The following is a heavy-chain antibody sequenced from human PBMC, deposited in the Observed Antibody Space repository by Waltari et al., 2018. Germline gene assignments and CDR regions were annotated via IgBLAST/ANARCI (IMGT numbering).Heavy chain of an antibody. J-gene: IGHJ5*02. CDR2: ITTNNGNP. CDR1: GYSFTNYA. D-gene: IGHD3-9*01. CDR3: AREVVPYSKVVVNWFDP. Sequence: QVQLVQSGSEWKKPGASVKVSCKAYGYSFTNYAINWVRQAPGQGLELLGWITTNNGNPTYVEGVTGRFVFSLDTSVSTAYLEINSLKADDTAVYYCAREVVPYSKVVVNWFDPWGQGTLVTVSS. V-gene: IGHV7-4-1*02.